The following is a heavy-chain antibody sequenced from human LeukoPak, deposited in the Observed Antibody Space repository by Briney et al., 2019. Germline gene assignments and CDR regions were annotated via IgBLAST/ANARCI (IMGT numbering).Heavy chain of an antibody. CDR3: ARDDGLWSGSDY. J-gene: IGHJ4*02. CDR1: GFTFSSHW. D-gene: IGHD3-3*01. Sequence: GGPLSLSCAASGFTFSSHWMSWVRQAPGKGLEWVANIKEDGSEKYYVDSVKGRFTISRDNAKNSLYLQMNSLRAEDTAVYYCARDDGLWSGSDYWGQGTLVTVSS. V-gene: IGHV3-7*01. CDR2: IKEDGSEK.